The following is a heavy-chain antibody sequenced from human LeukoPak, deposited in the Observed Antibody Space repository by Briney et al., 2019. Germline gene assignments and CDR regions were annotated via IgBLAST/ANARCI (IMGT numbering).Heavy chain of an antibody. CDR1: GFNFSNYA. Sequence: PGGSLRLSCVASGFNFSNYAMAWVRQAPGKGLEWVSAISGSGGSTYYTDSVKGRFTISRDNSKNTLYLRMNSLRVEDTALYYCGDEAPVNVWGQGTMVNVS. CDR3: GDEAPVNV. CDR2: ISGSGGST. V-gene: IGHV3-23*01. J-gene: IGHJ3*01.